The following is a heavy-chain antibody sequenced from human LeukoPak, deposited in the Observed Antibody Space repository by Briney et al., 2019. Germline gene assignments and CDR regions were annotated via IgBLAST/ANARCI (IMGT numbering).Heavy chain of an antibody. Sequence: RPGGSLRLSCVASGFTLNAYAMHWVRQARGKGLEWVSHINADGGRTYYADSVKGRFTVSRDNAKNTLYLQMNSLTADDTALYYCARERIGGGLDYWGQGTLVTVSS. CDR1: GFTLNAYA. CDR2: INADGGRT. J-gene: IGHJ4*02. CDR3: ARERIGGGLDY. D-gene: IGHD2-15*01. V-gene: IGHV3-20*04.